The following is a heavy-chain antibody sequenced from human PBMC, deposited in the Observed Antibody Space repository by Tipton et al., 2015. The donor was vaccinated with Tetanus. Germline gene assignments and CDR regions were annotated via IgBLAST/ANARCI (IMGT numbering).Heavy chain of an antibody. CDR3: ARGLCGGDRCYDSGYFSYGMDV. D-gene: IGHD2-21*01. Sequence: SGGSMKSRSYYWSWIRQLPGKGLEWIGFVYDSGLSFHNPSLRNRVFISVDTSKNNFSLRLTPVTAADTAVYYCARGLCGGDRCYDSGYFSYGMDVWGQGTTVTVSS. CDR1: GGSMKSRSYY. V-gene: IGHV4-31*02. J-gene: IGHJ6*02. CDR2: VYDSGLS.